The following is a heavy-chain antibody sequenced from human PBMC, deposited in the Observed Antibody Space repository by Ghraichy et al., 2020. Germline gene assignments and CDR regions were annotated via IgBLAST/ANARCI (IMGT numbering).Heavy chain of an antibody. J-gene: IGHJ4*02. CDR2: IYYSGST. Sequence: SETLSLTCTVSGGSISSYYWSWIRQPPGKGLEWIGYIYYSGSTNYNPSPKSRVTISVDTSKNQFSLKLSSVTAADTAVYYCARDSALDADSYYFDYWGQGTLVTVSS. V-gene: IGHV4-59*01. CDR1: GGSISSYY. CDR3: ARDSALDADSYYFDY. D-gene: IGHD2-15*01.